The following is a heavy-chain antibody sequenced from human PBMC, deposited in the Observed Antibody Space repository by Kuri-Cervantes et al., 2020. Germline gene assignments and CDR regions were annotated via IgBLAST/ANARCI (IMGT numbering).Heavy chain of an antibody. D-gene: IGHD5-12*01. V-gene: IGHV3-23*01. J-gene: IGHJ4*02. Sequence: GESLKISCAVSGFSLSNAWMSWVRQAPGKGLEWVSAISGSGGSTYYADSVKGRLTISRDNSKNTLYLQMNSLRAEDTAVYYCAKDLDIVATATFDYWGQGTLVTVSS. CDR2: ISGSGGST. CDR3: AKDLDIVATATFDY. CDR1: GFSLSNAW.